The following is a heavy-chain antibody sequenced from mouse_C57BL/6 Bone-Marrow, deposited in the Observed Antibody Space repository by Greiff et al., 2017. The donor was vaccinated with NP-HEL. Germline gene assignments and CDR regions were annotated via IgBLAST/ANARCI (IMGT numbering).Heavy chain of an antibody. CDR1: GYTFTSYG. D-gene: IGHD1-1*01. V-gene: IGHV1-81*01. J-gene: IGHJ1*03. CDR2: IYPRSGNT. Sequence: QVQLQQSGAELARPGASVKLSCKASGYTFTSYGISWVKQRTGQGLEWIGEIYPRSGNTYYNEKFKGKATLTADKSSSTAYMELSSLTSEDSAVYFCAREGHYYGSSPRGYFDVWGTGTTVTVSS. CDR3: AREGHYYGSSPRGYFDV.